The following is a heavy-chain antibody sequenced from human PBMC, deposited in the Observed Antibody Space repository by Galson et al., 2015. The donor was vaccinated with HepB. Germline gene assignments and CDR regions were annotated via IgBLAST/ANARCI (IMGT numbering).Heavy chain of an antibody. CDR2: ISYDGNNT. CDR1: GFTFSYYA. J-gene: IGHJ4*02. V-gene: IGHV3-30-3*01. D-gene: IGHD1-26*01. CDR3: ARDKNRYSGTYYVPPPDY. Sequence: SLRLSCAASGFTFSYYAIHWARQAPGKGLEWVAVISYDGNNTYYADSVKGRFTISRDSSKNTLYLQMNSLRAEDTAVYYCARDKNRYSGTYYVPPPDYWGQGTLVTVSS.